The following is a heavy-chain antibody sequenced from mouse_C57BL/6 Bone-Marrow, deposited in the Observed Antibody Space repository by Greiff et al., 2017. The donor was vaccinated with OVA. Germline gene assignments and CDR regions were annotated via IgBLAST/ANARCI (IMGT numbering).Heavy chain of an antibody. D-gene: IGHD1-1*01. CDR3: SRPPSSYGRTYFDF. J-gene: IGHJ2*01. CDR1: EYEFPSHD. CDR2: INSDGGST. Sequence: EVQLVESGGGLVQPGESLKLSCESNEYEFPSHDMSWVRKTPEKRLELVAAINSDGGSTYYPDTMERRFIISSDNTTKTLYLQISSLRSAATALSYCSRPPSSYGRTYFDFWGQGTTLTVSS. V-gene: IGHV5-2*01.